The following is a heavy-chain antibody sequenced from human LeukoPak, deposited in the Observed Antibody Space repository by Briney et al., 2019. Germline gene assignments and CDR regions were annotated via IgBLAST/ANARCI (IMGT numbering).Heavy chain of an antibody. Sequence: AGGSLRLSCAASGFTFSSYGMHWVRQAPGKGLEWVAVISYDGSNKYYAGSVTGRFTISRDNSKNTLYLQMNSLRAGDTAVYYCARGRGYSYGPFAYWGQGTLVTVSS. CDR2: ISYDGSNK. CDR1: GFTFSSYG. V-gene: IGHV3-30*03. CDR3: ARGRGYSYGPFAY. J-gene: IGHJ4*02. D-gene: IGHD5-18*01.